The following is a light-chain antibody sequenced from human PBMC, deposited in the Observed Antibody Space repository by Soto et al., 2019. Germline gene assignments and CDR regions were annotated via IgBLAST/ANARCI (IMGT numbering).Light chain of an antibody. CDR1: GSNIGSNY. V-gene: IGLV1-47*01. Sequence: QSVLTQPPSASGTPGQRVTISCSGSGSNIGSNYVYWYEQLPGTAPKLLIDGNNQRPSGVPDRFSVSTSGTSASLAISGLRSEDEADYHCAAWDDRLSGPVFGGGTKVTVL. J-gene: IGLJ2*01. CDR3: AAWDDRLSGPV. CDR2: GNN.